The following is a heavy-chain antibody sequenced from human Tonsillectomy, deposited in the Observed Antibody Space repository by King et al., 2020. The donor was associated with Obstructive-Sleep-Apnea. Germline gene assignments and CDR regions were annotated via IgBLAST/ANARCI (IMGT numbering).Heavy chain of an antibody. CDR1: GFTFRDYY. D-gene: IGHD3-10*01. Sequence: VQLVESGGGLVKPGGSLRLSCAASGFTFRDYYMSWIRQSAGKGLEWVSYISSSSSYTKYADSVKGRFTISRDNAKNSLYLQMNSRRAEDPAVYYCAIGLDYYGSGSYGYWGQGTLVTVSS. CDR2: ISSSSSYT. V-gene: IGHV3-11*06. J-gene: IGHJ4*02. CDR3: AIGLDYYGSGSYGY.